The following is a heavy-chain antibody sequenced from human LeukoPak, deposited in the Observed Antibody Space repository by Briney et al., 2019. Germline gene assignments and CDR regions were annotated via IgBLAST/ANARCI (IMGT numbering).Heavy chain of an antibody. D-gene: IGHD3-10*01. CDR1: GFTFSSYA. J-gene: IGHJ4*02. CDR3: ARSGDKYGSGGNFDY. CDR2: ISGSGGST. V-gene: IGHV3-23*01. Sequence: AGGSLRLSCAASGFTFSSYAMSWVGQAPGKGLEWVAAISGSGGSTYYADSVKGRFTISRDNAKNSLYLQMNSLRAEDTAVYYCARSGDKYGSGGNFDYWGQGTLVTVSS.